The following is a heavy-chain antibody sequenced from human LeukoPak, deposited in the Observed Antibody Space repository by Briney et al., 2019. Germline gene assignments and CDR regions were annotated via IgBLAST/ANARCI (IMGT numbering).Heavy chain of an antibody. CDR3: ARDGRADGSGSYTAFDI. CDR2: IYYSGST. V-gene: IGHV4-59*01. Sequence: NSSETLSLTCTVSGGSISSYYWSWIRQPPGKGLEWIGYIYYSGSTNYNPSLKSRVTISVDTSKNQFSLKLSSVTAADTAVYYCARDGRADGSGSYTAFDIWGQGTMVTVSS. J-gene: IGHJ3*02. D-gene: IGHD3-10*01. CDR1: GGSISSYY.